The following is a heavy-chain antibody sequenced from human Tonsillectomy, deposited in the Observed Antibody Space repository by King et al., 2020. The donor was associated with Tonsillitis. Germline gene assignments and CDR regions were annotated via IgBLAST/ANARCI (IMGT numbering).Heavy chain of an antibody. V-gene: IGHV3-23*04. D-gene: IGHD3-10*01. Sequence: VQLVESGGGLVQPGGSLSLSCAASGLTFSSYAMSWVRPAPGKGLVWVSVISGSGGITYYADSVKGRFPISRDNSKNTLYLQMNSLRAEDTAIYYCTTGGMYGSGSPYDAFDIWGQGTMVTVSS. CDR1: GLTFSSYA. CDR3: TTGGMYGSGSPYDAFDI. CDR2: ISGSGGIT. J-gene: IGHJ3*02.